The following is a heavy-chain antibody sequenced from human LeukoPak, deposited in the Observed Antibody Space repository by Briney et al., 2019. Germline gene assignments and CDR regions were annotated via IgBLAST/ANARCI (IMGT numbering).Heavy chain of an antibody. CDR2: ISGNGDNP. Sequence: QAGGSLRLSCAASGFTFSSHVMSWVRQAPGEGLEWVSCISGNGDNPSYAGSVKGRFTISRDNSKNTLYLQMNSLRAEDTAVFYCARDQYDTWSRRGNFDSWGQGTLVIVSS. CDR1: GFTFSSHV. V-gene: IGHV3-23*01. J-gene: IGHJ4*02. D-gene: IGHD3-3*01. CDR3: ARDQYDTWSRRGNFDS.